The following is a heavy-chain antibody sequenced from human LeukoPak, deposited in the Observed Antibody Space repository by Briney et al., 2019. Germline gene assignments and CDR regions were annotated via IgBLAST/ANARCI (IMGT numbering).Heavy chain of an antibody. Sequence: GGSLRLSCAASRLSFNRYSMNWVRQAPGKGLEWISSISSSSGHIYYADSVRGRFTISRDNAQTSLYLQMNSLRAEDTAIYFCAGGSSVNSYYFDCWGQGTLVTVSS. CDR3: AGGSSVNSYYFDC. CDR2: ISSSSGHI. CDR1: RLSFNRYS. J-gene: IGHJ4*02. V-gene: IGHV3-21*06. D-gene: IGHD3-22*01.